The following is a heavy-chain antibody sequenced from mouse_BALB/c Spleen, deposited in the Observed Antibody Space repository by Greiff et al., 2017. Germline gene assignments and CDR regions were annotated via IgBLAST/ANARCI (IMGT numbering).Heavy chain of an antibody. CDR2: ISSGGSYT. V-gene: IGHV5-6*02. CDR1: GFTFSSYG. J-gene: IGHJ3*01. CDR3: ARLDGYDTPFAY. D-gene: IGHD2-2*01. Sequence: DVKLVESGGDLVKPGGSLKLSCAASGFTFSSYGMSWVRQTPDKRLEWVATISSGGSYTYYPDSVKGRFTISRDNAKNTLYLQMSSLKSEDTAMYNCARLDGYDTPFAYRGEGTLGTVSA.